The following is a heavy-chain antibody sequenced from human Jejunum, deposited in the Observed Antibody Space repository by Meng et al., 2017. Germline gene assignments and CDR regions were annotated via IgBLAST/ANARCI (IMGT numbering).Heavy chain of an antibody. CDR3: ATLRSGAGDY. CDR1: GFIFSDYA. CDR2: ISYDGSKK. Sequence: QWQLGESGGVVVQPGRSLRLSCAASGFIFSDYAIHWVRQAPGKGLEWVAVISYDGSKKYYADSVKGRLTVSRDNSKNTVYLQMNSLRPEDTAVYHCATLRSGAGDYWGQGTLVTVSS. J-gene: IGHJ4*02. D-gene: IGHD6-13*01. V-gene: IGHV3-30*07.